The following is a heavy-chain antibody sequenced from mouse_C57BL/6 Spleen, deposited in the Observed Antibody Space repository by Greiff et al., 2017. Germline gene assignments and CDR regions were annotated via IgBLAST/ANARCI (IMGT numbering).Heavy chain of an antibody. CDR1: GYTFTSYW. D-gene: IGHD3-3*01. CDR2: IDPSDSYT. V-gene: IGHV1-50*01. CDR3: ARAGGQHHWYFDV. J-gene: IGHJ1*03. Sequence: VQLQQSGAELVKPGASVKLSCKASGYTFTSYWMQWVKQRPGQGLEWIGEIDPSDSYTNYNQKFKGKATLTVDTSSSTAYMQLSSLTSEDSAVYYCARAGGQHHWYFDVWGTGTTVTVSS.